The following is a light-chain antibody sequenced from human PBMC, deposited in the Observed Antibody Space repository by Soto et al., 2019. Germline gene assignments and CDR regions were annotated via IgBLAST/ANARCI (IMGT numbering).Light chain of an antibody. CDR1: SSNIGAGYD. V-gene: IGLV1-40*01. CDR3: QSYDSSLSGYVV. J-gene: IGLJ2*01. Sequence: QSVLTQPPSVSGAPGQRVTISCTGNSSNIGAGYDVHWYQQLPGVAPKLLIYRNNNRPSGVPDRFSGSKSGNSASLAITGLQAEDEADYYCQSYDSSLSGYVVFGGRTKLNVL. CDR2: RNN.